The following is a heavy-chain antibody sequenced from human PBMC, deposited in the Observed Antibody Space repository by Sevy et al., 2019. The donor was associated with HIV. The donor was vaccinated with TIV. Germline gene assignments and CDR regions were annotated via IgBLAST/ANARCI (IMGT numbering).Heavy chain of an antibody. CDR1: GYTFTTYY. CDR2: INPSGGST. V-gene: IGHV1-46*01. J-gene: IGHJ4*02. CDR3: AKDQYGTGSYTYDY. D-gene: IGHD3-10*01. Sequence: ASVKVSCKASGYTFTTYYMHWVRQAPGQGLEWMGMINPSGGSTSYAGKFQGRVTMTRDTSTSTVYMELSSLRSEDTAVYYCAKDQYGTGSYTYDYWGQGTLVTVSS.